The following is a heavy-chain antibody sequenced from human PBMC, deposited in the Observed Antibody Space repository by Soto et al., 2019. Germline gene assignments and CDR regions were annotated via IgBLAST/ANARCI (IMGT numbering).Heavy chain of an antibody. D-gene: IGHD1-1*01. J-gene: IGHJ6*02. CDR2: INPSDGST. CDR3: ARDLPGALTTVYYYGMDV. CDR1: GYTFTSYY. V-gene: IGHV1-46*01. Sequence: QVQLVQSGAEVKKPGASVKVSCNASGYTFTSYYLHWVRQAPGQGLEWMGIINPSDGSTSHAQRFQGRVTMTRDTSTSTVYMEVSSLRSDDTAVYYCARDLPGALTTVYYYGMDVWGQGTTVTVSS.